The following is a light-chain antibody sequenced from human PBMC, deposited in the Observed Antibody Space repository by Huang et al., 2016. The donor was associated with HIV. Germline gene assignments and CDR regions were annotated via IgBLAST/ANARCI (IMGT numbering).Light chain of an antibody. Sequence: AIQMTQSPASLSASVGDRVTITCRASQDIGNDLGWYQQRLGKAPKLLVSTASHLQSGVPSRFTGSGSGTHFTLTISGLQPEDFATYYCRQDYTYPWTFGQGTKVEI. CDR2: TAS. J-gene: IGKJ1*01. CDR1: QDIGND. CDR3: RQDYTYPWT. V-gene: IGKV1-6*01.